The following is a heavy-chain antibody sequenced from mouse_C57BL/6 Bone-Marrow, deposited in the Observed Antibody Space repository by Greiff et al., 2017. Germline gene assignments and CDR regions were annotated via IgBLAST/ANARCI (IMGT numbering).Heavy chain of an antibody. CDR3: ARRYGGYFDY. J-gene: IGHJ2*01. CDR2: INPNNGGT. Sequence: EVQQQSGPELVKPGASVKISCKASGYTFTDYYMNWVKQSHGKSLEWIGDINPNNGGTSYNQKFKGKATLTVDKSSSTAYMELRSLTSEDSAVYYCARRYGGYFDYWGQGTTLTVSS. D-gene: IGHD1-1*01. CDR1: GYTFTDYY. V-gene: IGHV1-26*01.